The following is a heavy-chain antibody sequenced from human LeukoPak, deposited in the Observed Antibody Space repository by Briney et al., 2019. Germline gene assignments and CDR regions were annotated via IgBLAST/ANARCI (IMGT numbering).Heavy chain of an antibody. CDR3: ARAGYDSSGYSSPYIDY. D-gene: IGHD3-22*01. CDR2: IYYSGST. J-gene: IGHJ4*02. CDR1: GGSISSYY. V-gene: IGHV4-59*01. Sequence: SETLSLTCTVSGGSISSYYWSWIRQPPGKGLEWIGYIYYSGSTSYNPSLKSRVTISVDTSKNQFSLKLSSVTAADTAVYYCARAGYDSSGYSSPYIDYWGQGTLVTVSS.